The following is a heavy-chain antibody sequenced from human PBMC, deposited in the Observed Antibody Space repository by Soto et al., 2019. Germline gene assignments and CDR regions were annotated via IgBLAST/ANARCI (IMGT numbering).Heavy chain of an antibody. Sequence: GGSLRLSCAASGFTFSSYGMHWVRQAPGKGLEWVAVIWYDGSNKYYADSVKGRFTISRDNSKNTLYLQMNSLRAEDTAVYYCAREEDGLAFDIWGQGTMVTVSS. CDR2: IWYDGSNK. J-gene: IGHJ3*02. V-gene: IGHV3-33*01. CDR1: GFTFSSYG. CDR3: AREEDGLAFDI.